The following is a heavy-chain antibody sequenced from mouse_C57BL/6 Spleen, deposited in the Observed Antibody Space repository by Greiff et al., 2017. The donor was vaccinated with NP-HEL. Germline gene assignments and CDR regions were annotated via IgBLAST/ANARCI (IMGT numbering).Heavy chain of an antibody. CDR3: AREDDDYYVGYFDV. D-gene: IGHD2-3*01. V-gene: IGHV1-54*01. J-gene: IGHJ1*03. Sequence: QVQLKQSGAELVRPGTSVKVSCKASGYAFTNYLIEWVKQRPGQGLEWIGVINPGSGGTNYNEKFKGKATLTADKSSSTAYMQLSSLTSEASAVYFCAREDDDYYVGYFDVWGTGTTVTVSS. CDR1: GYAFTNYL. CDR2: INPGSGGT.